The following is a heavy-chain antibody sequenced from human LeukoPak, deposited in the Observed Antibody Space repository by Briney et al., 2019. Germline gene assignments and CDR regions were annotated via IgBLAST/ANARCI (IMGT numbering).Heavy chain of an antibody. CDR1: RFTFSTYG. CDR2: IRYDGSNK. CDR3: ARHRGISTRDFEY. Sequence: PGGSLRLSCAASRFTFSTYGMHWVRQAPGKGLEWVAFIRYDGSNKYYADSVKGRFTISRDNSKNTLYLQMNSLRAEDTAVYYCARHRGISTRDFEYWGQGTLVTVSS. D-gene: IGHD3-16*01. J-gene: IGHJ4*02. V-gene: IGHV3-30*02.